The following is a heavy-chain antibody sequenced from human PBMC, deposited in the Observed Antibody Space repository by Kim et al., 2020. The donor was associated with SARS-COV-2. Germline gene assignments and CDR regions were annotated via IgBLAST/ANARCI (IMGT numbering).Heavy chain of an antibody. J-gene: IGHJ4*02. CDR2: ISGSGGST. CDR3: AKTPNPYSSGWEYFDY. D-gene: IGHD6-19*01. CDR1: GFTFSSYA. Sequence: GGSLRLSCAASGFTFSSYAMSWVRQAPGKGLEWVSAISGSGGSTYYADSVKGRFTISRDNSKNTLYLQMNSLRAEDTAVYYCAKTPNPYSSGWEYFDYWGQGTLVTVSS. V-gene: IGHV3-23*01.